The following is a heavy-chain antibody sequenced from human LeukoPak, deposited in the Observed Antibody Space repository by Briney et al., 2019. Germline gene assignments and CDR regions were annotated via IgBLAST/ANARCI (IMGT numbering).Heavy chain of an antibody. CDR2: FSVSDKTT. J-gene: IGHJ4*02. Sequence: TGGSLRLSCAASGFDFSTQWMSWVRQAPGKGLEWVSGFSVSDKTTYYADSVKGRFTISRDNSKNTLYLQINSLRAEDTAVYYCAKDPSVYYGDYIIRWGQGTLVIVSS. CDR1: GFDFSTQW. D-gene: IGHD4-17*01. V-gene: IGHV3-23*01. CDR3: AKDPSVYYGDYIIR.